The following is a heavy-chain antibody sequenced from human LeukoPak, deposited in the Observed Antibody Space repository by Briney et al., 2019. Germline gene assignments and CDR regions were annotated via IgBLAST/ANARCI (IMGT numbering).Heavy chain of an antibody. CDR2: INHSGST. Sequence: SETLSLTCTVSGGSINTYYWSWIRQPPGKGLEWIGEINHSGSTNYNPSLKSRVTISVDTSKNQFSLKLSSVTAADTAVYYCARVAVVTSSLNWFDPWGQGTLVTVSS. V-gene: IGHV4-34*01. CDR1: GGSINTYY. CDR3: ARVAVVTSSLNWFDP. J-gene: IGHJ5*02. D-gene: IGHD4-23*01.